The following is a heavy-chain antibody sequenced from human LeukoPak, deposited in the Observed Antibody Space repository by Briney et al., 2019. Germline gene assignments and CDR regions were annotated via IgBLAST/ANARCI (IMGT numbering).Heavy chain of an antibody. J-gene: IGHJ4*02. V-gene: IGHV4-34*01. D-gene: IGHD3-10*01. CDR1: GFAFNYYT. Sequence: PGGSLRLSCAASGFAFNYYTMNWVRQAPGKGLEWIGEINHSGGTNYNPSLKSRVTISVDTSKNQFSLKLSSVTAADTAVYYCARDYYGSGSYDYWGQGTLVTVSS. CDR2: INHSGGT. CDR3: ARDYYGSGSYDY.